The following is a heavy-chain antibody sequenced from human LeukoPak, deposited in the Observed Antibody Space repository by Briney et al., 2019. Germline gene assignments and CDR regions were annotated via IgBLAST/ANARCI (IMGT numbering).Heavy chain of an antibody. V-gene: IGHV3-23*01. J-gene: IGHJ4*02. Sequence: PGGSLRLSCAASGFTFSSYAMSWVRQAPGKGLEWVSVIRGSGGSTYYADSVKGRFTISRDNSKNTLYLQMNSLRAEDTAVYYCAKDSHYDILTGYPTAFDYWGQGTLVTVSS. CDR2: IRGSGGST. CDR1: GFTFSSYA. CDR3: AKDSHYDILTGYPTAFDY. D-gene: IGHD3-9*01.